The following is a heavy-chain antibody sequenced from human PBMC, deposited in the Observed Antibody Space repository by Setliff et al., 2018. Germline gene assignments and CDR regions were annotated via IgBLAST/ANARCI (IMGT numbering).Heavy chain of an antibody. CDR3: ARRPYQHYDSSGYSVNYYMDV. V-gene: IGHV4-39*01. J-gene: IGHJ6*03. D-gene: IGHD3-22*01. CDR2: IYYSGTT. Sequence: PSETLSLTCIVSGASINSSTFFWGWIRQPPGKGLEWIGSIYYSGTTYYNPSVRSRVTISVDTSKNQFSLKLSSVTAADTAVYFCARRPYQHYDSSGYSVNYYMDVWGKGTTVTVSS. CDR1: GASINSSTFF.